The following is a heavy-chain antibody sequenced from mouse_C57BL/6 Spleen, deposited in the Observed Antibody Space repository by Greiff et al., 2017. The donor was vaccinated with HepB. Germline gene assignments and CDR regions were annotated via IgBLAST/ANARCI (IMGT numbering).Heavy chain of an antibody. V-gene: IGHV1-55*01. J-gene: IGHJ4*01. CDR2: IYPGSGST. CDR1: GYTFTSYW. D-gene: IGHD1-1*01. Sequence: QVQLQQPGAELVKPGASVKMSCKASGYTFTSYWITWVKQRPGQGLEWIGDIYPGSGSTNYNEKFKRKATLTVDTSSSTAYMQLSSLTSEDSAVYYWARRGVVAKGYAMDYWGQGTSVTVSS. CDR3: ARRGVVAKGYAMDY.